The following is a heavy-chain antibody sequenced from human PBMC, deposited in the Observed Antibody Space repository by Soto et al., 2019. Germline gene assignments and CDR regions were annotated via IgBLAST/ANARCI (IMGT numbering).Heavy chain of an antibody. V-gene: IGHV3-21*01. CDR1: GFTFSSYS. CDR2: ISSSSSYI. D-gene: IGHD5-12*01. J-gene: IGHJ4*02. CDR3: ARVSYDSLLGFDY. Sequence: GGSLRLSCAASGFTFSSYSMNWVRQAPGKGLEWVSSISSSSSYIYYADSVKGRFTISRDNAKNSLYLQMNSLRAEDTAVYYCARVSYDSLLGFDYWGQGTLVTVSS.